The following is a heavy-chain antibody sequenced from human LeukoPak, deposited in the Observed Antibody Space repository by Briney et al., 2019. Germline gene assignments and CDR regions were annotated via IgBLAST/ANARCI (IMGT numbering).Heavy chain of an antibody. J-gene: IGHJ4*02. CDR1: GGSISRSSFY. CDR2: TYYSGST. V-gene: IGHV4-39*01. CDR3: ASPGCYASGSYCHYFDY. Sequence: SETLSLTCTVSGGSISRSSFYWGWIRQPPGKGLKWIGSTYYSGSTYYNPSLKSRIIISVDTSKNQFSLKLSSVTAADTAVYYCASPGCYASGSYCHYFDYWGQGALVTVSS. D-gene: IGHD3-10*01.